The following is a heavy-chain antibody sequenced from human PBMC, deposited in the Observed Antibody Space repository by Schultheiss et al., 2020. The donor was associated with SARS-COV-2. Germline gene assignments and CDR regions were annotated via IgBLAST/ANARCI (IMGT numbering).Heavy chain of an antibody. CDR3: ARGHSSGYYNYFDY. Sequence: GGSLRLSCAASGFTFSDYYMSWIRQAPGKGLEWVAVISYEGSKNYYADSVKGRFTISRDNSKNTLYLQMNSLRAEDTAVYYCARGHSSGYYNYFDYWGQGTLVTVSS. CDR2: ISYEGSKN. CDR1: GFTFSDYY. D-gene: IGHD3-22*01. J-gene: IGHJ4*02. V-gene: IGHV3-30*03.